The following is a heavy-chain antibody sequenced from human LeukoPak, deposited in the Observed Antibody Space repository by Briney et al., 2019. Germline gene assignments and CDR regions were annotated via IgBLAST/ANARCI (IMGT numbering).Heavy chain of an antibody. CDR1: GGSFSGYY. Sequence: SETLSLTCAVYGGSFSGYYWSWIRQPPGKGLEWIGEINHSGSTNYNPSLKSRVTISVDTSKNQFSLKLSSMTAADTAVYYCARRVCTSANCYAPSHLDYWGQGILVTVSS. CDR3: ARRVCTSANCYAPSHLDY. J-gene: IGHJ4*02. CDR2: INHSGST. V-gene: IGHV4-34*01. D-gene: IGHD2-2*01.